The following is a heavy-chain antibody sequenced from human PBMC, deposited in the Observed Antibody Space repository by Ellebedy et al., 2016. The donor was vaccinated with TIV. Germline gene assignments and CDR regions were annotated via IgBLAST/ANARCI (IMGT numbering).Heavy chain of an antibody. D-gene: IGHD3-16*01. Sequence: GESLKISCAASGFTFSSAWMNWVHQAPGKGLGWIGRIKSKTDGATTDYAAHVKGRFTVSRDDSKNTFYLQMNSLETEDTAVYLCVTGDYFWGDYWGQGTLVTVSS. CDR1: GFTFSSAW. CDR3: VTGDYFWGDY. CDR2: IKSKTDGATT. J-gene: IGHJ4*02. V-gene: IGHV3-15*01.